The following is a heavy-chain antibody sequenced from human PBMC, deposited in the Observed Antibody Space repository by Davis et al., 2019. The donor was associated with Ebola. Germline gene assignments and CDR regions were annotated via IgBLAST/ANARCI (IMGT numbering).Heavy chain of an antibody. D-gene: IGHD5-18*01. Sequence: ASVKVSCKASGYRFPSYSMHWVRQAPGQSLEWMGWLNPGTGGKKYSQRFQDRVTFSWDTSASTAYMDLSSLGYEDTAVYYCARDQGYTYGDAFDIWGQGTVVTVSS. CDR3: ARDQGYTYGDAFDI. J-gene: IGHJ3*02. CDR2: LNPGTGGK. CDR1: GYRFPSYS. V-gene: IGHV1-3*01.